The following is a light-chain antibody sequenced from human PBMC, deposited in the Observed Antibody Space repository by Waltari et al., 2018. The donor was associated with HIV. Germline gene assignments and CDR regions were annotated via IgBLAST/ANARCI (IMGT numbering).Light chain of an antibody. J-gene: IGLJ2*01. CDR1: SSDVGGYNY. V-gene: IGLV2-14*01. Sequence: QSITLSCTGTSSDVGGYNYVSWYQQHPGKAPKLMIYEVSNRPSGVSNRFSGSKSGNTASLTISGLQAEDEADYYCSSYTSSSTLVFGGGTKLTVL. CDR2: EVS. CDR3: SSYTSSSTLV.